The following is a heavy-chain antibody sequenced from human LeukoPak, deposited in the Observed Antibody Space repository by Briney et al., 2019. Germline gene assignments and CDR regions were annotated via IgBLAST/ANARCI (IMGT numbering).Heavy chain of an antibody. CDR2: ISSSGSSI. D-gene: IGHD2-15*01. J-gene: IGHJ4*02. V-gene: IGHV3-48*04. CDR1: GFTFSSYS. Sequence: GGSLRLSCAASGFTFSSYSMSWIRQAPGKGLEWVSHISSSGSSIYYADSVKGRFAISRDNAKNSLYLQMNSLRAEDTAVYYCARAPKYCSGGNCYRFDYWGQGTLVTVSS. CDR3: ARAPKYCSGGNCYRFDY.